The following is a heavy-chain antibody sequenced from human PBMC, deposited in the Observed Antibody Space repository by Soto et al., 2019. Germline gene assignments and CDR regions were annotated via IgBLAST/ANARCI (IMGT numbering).Heavy chain of an antibody. CDR3: ARSPLYGESLIYFQH. CDR2: INPSGGST. Sequence: GASVKVSCKASGYTFTSYYMHWVRQAPGQGLEWMGIINPSGGSTSYAQKFQGRVTMTRGTSTSTVYMELSSLRSEDTAVYYCARSPLYGESLIYFQHWGQGTLVTVSS. CDR1: GYTFTSYY. J-gene: IGHJ1*01. V-gene: IGHV1-46*03. D-gene: IGHD4-17*01.